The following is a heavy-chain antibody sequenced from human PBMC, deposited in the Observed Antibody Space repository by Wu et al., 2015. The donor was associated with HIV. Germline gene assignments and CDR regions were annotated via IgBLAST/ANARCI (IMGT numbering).Heavy chain of an antibody. J-gene: IGHJ4*02. CDR1: GYTFSSYG. V-gene: IGHV1-69*01. D-gene: IGHD1-26*01. Sequence: QVQLVQSGNDVKRPGASVKVSCKGSGYTFSSYGITWVRQAPGQGLEWMGGIIPAFGTTDYAGKFQGRVTISADDSTSTAYMELKRLTSEDTAVYYCARDPISGSFSPDFDYWGQGTLVTVSS. CDR2: IIPAFGTT. CDR3: ARDPISGSFSPDFDY.